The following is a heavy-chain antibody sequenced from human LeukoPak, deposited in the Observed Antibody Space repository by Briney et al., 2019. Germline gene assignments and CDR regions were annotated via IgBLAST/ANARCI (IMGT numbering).Heavy chain of an antibody. Sequence: SETLSLTSAVYGGSFSGYYWSWIRQPPGKGLEWIGEINHSGSTNYNPSLKSRVTISVDTSKNQFSLKLSSVTAADTAVYYCARVPRYSSSGLDYWGQGTLVTVSS. D-gene: IGHD6-6*01. V-gene: IGHV4-34*01. CDR1: GGSFSGYY. CDR3: ARVPRYSSSGLDY. CDR2: INHSGST. J-gene: IGHJ4*02.